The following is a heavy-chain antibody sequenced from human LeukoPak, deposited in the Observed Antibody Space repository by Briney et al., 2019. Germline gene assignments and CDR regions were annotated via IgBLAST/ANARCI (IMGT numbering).Heavy chain of an antibody. CDR3: ARHTPLGAYYYYGMDV. CDR1: GGSISSSSYY. Sequence: SETLSLTCTVSGGSISSSSYYWGWIRQPPGKGLEWIGSIYYSGSTYYNPSLKSRVTISVDTSKNQFSLKLSSVTAADTAVYYCARHTPLGAYYYYGMDVWGQGTTVTVSS. V-gene: IGHV4-39*01. J-gene: IGHJ6*02. CDR2: IYYSGST.